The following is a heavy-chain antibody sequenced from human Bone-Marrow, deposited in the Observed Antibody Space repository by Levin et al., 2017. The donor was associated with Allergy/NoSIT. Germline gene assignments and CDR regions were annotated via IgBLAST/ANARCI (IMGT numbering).Heavy chain of an antibody. D-gene: IGHD5-12*01. Sequence: PGGSLRLSCAASGFTFSSYGMHWVRQAPGKGLEWVAVIWYDGSNKYYADSVKGRFTISRDNSKNTLYLQMNSLRAEDTAVYYCARDRSGGEWLRSNGMDVWGQGTTVTVSS. CDR2: IWYDGSNK. V-gene: IGHV3-33*01. J-gene: IGHJ6*02. CDR1: GFTFSSYG. CDR3: ARDRSGGEWLRSNGMDV.